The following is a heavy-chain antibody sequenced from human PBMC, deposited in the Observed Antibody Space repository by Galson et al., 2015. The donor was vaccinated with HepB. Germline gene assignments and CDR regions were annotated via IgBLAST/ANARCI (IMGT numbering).Heavy chain of an antibody. V-gene: IGHV3-7*03. D-gene: IGHD3-3*01. CDR1: GFTFSTYW. J-gene: IGHJ4*02. CDR3: ATYRHDFWSGYLYY. Sequence: SLRLSCAASGFTFSTYWMSWVRQAPGKGLEWVANIMQDGSEKYYVDSVKGRFTISRDNAKKSLYLQMNSLRAEDTAVYYCATYRHDFWSGYLYYWGQGTLVTVSS. CDR2: IMQDGSEK.